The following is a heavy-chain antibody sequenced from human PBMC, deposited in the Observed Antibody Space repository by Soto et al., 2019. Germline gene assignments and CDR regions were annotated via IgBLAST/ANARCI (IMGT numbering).Heavy chain of an antibody. CDR3: ARDRLRYNWNDFPYYYYGMDV. V-gene: IGHV3-30-3*01. Sequence: QVQLVESGGGVVQPGRSLRLSCAASGFTFSSYAMHWVRQAPGKGLEWVAVISYDGSNKYYADSVKGRFTISRDNSKNMLDLQMNSLRAEDTAVYYCARDRLRYNWNDFPYYYYGMDVWGQGTTVTVSS. J-gene: IGHJ6*02. CDR1: GFTFSSYA. CDR2: ISYDGSNK. D-gene: IGHD1-1*01.